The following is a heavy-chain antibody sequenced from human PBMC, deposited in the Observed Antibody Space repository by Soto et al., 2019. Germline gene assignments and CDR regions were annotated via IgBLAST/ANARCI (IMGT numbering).Heavy chain of an antibody. D-gene: IGHD6-19*01. Sequence: GGSLRLSCAASGFTFSSYGMHWVRQAPGKGLEWVAVIWYDGNNKYYADSLKGRFTISRDNSKNTLYLQMNSLRAEDTAVYYCARGGSSGWYLPYDYWGQGTLVTVSS. CDR2: IWYDGNNK. V-gene: IGHV3-33*01. CDR3: ARGGSSGWYLPYDY. CDR1: GFTFSSYG. J-gene: IGHJ4*02.